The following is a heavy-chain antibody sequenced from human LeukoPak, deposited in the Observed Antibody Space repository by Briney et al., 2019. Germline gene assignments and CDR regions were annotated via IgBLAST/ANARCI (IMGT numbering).Heavy chain of an antibody. J-gene: IGHJ6*02. CDR1: GYSFTSYW. Sequence: GESLKISCKGSGYSFTSYWIGWVRQMPRKGLEWMGIIYPGDSDTRYSPSFQGQVTISADKSISTAYLQWSSLKASDTAMYYCARLQAGVYYYYGMDVWGQGTTVTVSS. D-gene: IGHD3-10*01. CDR2: IYPGDSDT. CDR3: ARLQAGVYYYYGMDV. V-gene: IGHV5-51*01.